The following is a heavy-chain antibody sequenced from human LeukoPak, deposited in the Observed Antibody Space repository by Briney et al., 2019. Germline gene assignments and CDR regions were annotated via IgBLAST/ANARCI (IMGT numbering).Heavy chain of an antibody. CDR3: ARDPSYYTGSGFDI. CDR1: EFTLSNYW. Sequence: GGSLRLSCTTSEFTLSNYWMHWVRQVPGKGLVWVSRIDTDGTTTNYADSVKGRFTISRDNSKNTLYVQMNSLTVEDTAMYYCARDPSYYTGSGFDIWGQGTMVSVSS. D-gene: IGHD1-26*01. J-gene: IGHJ3*02. V-gene: IGHV3-74*01. CDR2: IDTDGTTT.